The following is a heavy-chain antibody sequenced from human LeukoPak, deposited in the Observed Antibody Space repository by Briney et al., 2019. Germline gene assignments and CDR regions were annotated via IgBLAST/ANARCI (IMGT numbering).Heavy chain of an antibody. J-gene: IGHJ4*02. V-gene: IGHV1-18*04. CDR1: SSTFSTYG. D-gene: IGHD3-10*01. Sequence: ASVTVSCKTSSSTFSTYGITWVRQAPGQGLEWMGWINTHKGNTYYARGFQDRVSMTTDASTTTAYMELRSLRSDDTAIYYCATYYSGSGSFTTQFDHWGQGTLVTVSS. CDR2: INTHKGNT. CDR3: ATYYSGSGSFTTQFDH.